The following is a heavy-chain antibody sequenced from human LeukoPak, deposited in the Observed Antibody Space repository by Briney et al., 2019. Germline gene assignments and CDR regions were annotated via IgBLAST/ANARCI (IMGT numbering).Heavy chain of an antibody. Sequence: SETLSLTCTVSGGSISSSSYYWGWIRQPPGKGREWIADIYYSGSTYYNPSLKSRVSISIDTSNNHFSLRLSSVTAADTALYYCARRRYYDSTGYLDWGQGTLVTVSS. CDR1: GGSISSSSYY. J-gene: IGHJ1*01. V-gene: IGHV4-39*02. CDR3: ARRRYYDSTGYLD. D-gene: IGHD3-22*01. CDR2: IYYSGST.